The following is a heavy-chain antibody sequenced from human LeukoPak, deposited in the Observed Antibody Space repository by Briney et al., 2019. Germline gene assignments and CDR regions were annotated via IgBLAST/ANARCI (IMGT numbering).Heavy chain of an antibody. CDR3: ARSLTKYDFWSGYSPKYNWFDP. V-gene: IGHV1-3*03. J-gene: IGHJ5*02. Sequence: APVKVSCKASGYTFTSYGISWVRQAPGQGLEWMGWINAGNGNTKYSQEFQGRVTITRDTSASTAYMELSSLRSEDMAVYYCARSLTKYDFWSGYSPKYNWFDPWGQGTLVTVSS. CDR1: GYTFTSYG. D-gene: IGHD3-3*01. CDR2: INAGNGNT.